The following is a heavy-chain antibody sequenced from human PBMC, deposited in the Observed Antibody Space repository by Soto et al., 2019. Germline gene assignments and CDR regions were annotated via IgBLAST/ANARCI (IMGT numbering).Heavy chain of an antibody. CDR1: GGSISSYY. Sequence: SETLSLTCTVAGGSISSYYWSWIRQPAGKGLEWIGRIYTSGSTNYNPSLKSRVTMSVDTSKNQFSLRLSYVTAADTAVYYCASTGSSSWYLGGMDVWGQGTTVTVSS. D-gene: IGHD6-13*01. CDR2: IYTSGST. V-gene: IGHV4-4*07. J-gene: IGHJ6*02. CDR3: ASTGSSSWYLGGMDV.